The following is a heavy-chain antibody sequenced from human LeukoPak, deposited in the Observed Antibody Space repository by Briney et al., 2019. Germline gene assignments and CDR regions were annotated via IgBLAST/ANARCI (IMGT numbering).Heavy chain of an antibody. CDR1: NYSISSGYY. CDR3: ARQNGVGLFSLP. D-gene: IGHD3/OR15-3a*01. CDR2: IYSGGSS. Sequence: SETLSLTCTVSNYSISSGYYWGWIRQPPGKVLEWIGIIYSGGSSYYNPSLKSRVTLLVDTSKNQVYLKVTSVTAADTAVYYCARQNGVGLFSLPGGQGILDTVSS. V-gene: IGHV4-38-2*02. J-gene: IGHJ4*02.